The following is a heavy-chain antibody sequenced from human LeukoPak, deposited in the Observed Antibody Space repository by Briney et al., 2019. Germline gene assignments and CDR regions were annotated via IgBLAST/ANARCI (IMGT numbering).Heavy chain of an antibody. D-gene: IGHD3-3*01. CDR2: IKQDGSEK. V-gene: IGHV3-7*01. Sequence: PGGSLRLSCAASGFIFSDYGMYWVRQAPGKGLEWVANIKQDGSEKYYVDSVKGRFTISRDNAKNSLYLQMNSLRAEDTAVYYCARVKAELRFLEWLDYWGQGTLVTVSS. CDR3: ARVKAELRFLEWLDY. CDR1: GFIFSDYG. J-gene: IGHJ4*02.